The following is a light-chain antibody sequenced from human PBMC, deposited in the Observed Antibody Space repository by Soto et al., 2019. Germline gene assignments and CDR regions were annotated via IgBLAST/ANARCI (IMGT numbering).Light chain of an antibody. J-gene: IGKJ2*01. V-gene: IGKV3-20*01. CDR2: GAS. Sequence: EIVLTQSPGTLSLSPGERATLSCRASQSVSSSYLAWYQQKPGQAPRLLIYGASSRATGIPDRFSGSGSGIDFTLTISRLAAEDFAVYYCQQYGSSSYTFGQGTQLEIK. CDR1: QSVSSSY. CDR3: QQYGSSSYT.